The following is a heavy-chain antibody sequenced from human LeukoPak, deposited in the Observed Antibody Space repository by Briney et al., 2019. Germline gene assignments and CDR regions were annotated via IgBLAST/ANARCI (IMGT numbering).Heavy chain of an antibody. CDR3: ARHVGYSGYDYIDY. CDR2: IYYSGST. D-gene: IGHD5-12*01. J-gene: IGHJ4*02. V-gene: IGHV4-39*01. CDR1: GGSFSSSSYY. Sequence: SETLSLTCTVSGGSFSSSSYYWGWIRQPPGKGLEWIGSIYYSGSTYYNPSLKSRVTISVDTSKNQFSLKLSSVTAADTAVYYCARHVGYSGYDYIDYWGQGTLVTVSS.